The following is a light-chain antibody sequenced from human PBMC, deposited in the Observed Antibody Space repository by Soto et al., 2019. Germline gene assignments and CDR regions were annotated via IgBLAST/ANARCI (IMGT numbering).Light chain of an antibody. V-gene: IGKV1-39*01. J-gene: IGKJ5*01. Sequence: DIQMTQPPSSPSASVGDRVTITCRASQSVSSDLNWYQQKAGRPPKLLIYAASSLQSGVPSRFSGSGSGTHFTLTITSLQPEDFATYYCQHIYSIPITFGQGTRLEIK. CDR3: QHIYSIPIT. CDR1: QSVSSD. CDR2: AAS.